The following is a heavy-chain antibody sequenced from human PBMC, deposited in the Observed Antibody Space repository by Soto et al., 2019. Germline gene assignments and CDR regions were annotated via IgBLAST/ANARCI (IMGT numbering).Heavy chain of an antibody. CDR1: GGPISSGDYY. CDR3: ARKIVVVPAAKDYYYGMDV. Sequence: PSETLSLTRTVSGGPISSGDYYWSCIRPPPGKGLEWIVYIYYSGSTYYNPSLKSRVNISVDTSKNQFSLKLSYVTAADTAVYYCARKIVVVPAAKDYYYGMDVWGQGTTVTVS. V-gene: IGHV4-30-4*01. CDR2: IYYSGST. J-gene: IGHJ6*02. D-gene: IGHD2-2*01.